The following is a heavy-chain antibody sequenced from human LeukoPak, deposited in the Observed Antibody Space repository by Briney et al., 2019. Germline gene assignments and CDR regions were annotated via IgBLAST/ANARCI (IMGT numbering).Heavy chain of an antibody. CDR3: GRGWGSTTWEAFDI. CDR2: IYASGST. Sequence: SETLSLTCIVSGGSISNYYWSWIRRPAGKGLEWIGRIYASGSTNYKPSLKSRVTMSLDTSKNQFSLKLTSVTAADTAVYYCGRGWGSTTWEAFDIWGQGTMVTVSS. V-gene: IGHV4-4*07. D-gene: IGHD1-26*01. J-gene: IGHJ3*02. CDR1: GGSISNYY.